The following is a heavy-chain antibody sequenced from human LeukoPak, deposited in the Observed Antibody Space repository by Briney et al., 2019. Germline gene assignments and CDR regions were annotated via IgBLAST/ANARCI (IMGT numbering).Heavy chain of an antibody. V-gene: IGHV3-7*03. CDR3: ARSVPYGTTWYGRSDC. Sequence: GGSLRLSCTASGFPFYSYWMTWVRQTPGKGLEWVANIRHDGSTKYYVDSVKGRFTISRDNAMNSLYHQMDSLRVEDTAIYYCARSVPYGTTWYGRSDCWGQGTQVTVSS. D-gene: IGHD6-13*01. CDR2: IRHDGSTK. CDR1: GFPFYSYW. J-gene: IGHJ4*02.